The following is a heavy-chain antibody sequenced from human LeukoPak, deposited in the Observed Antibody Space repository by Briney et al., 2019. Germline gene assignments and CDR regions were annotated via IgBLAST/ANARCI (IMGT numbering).Heavy chain of an antibody. Sequence: SETLSLTCTVSGGSISSYYWSWIRQPPGKGLEWIGYIYYSGSTNYNPSLKSRVTISVDTSKNQFSLKLSSVTAADTAVYYCARAPRVIRFRSNWFDPWGQGTLVTVSS. CDR3: ARAPRVIRFRSNWFDP. CDR2: IYYSGST. D-gene: IGHD3-3*01. CDR1: GGSISSYY. J-gene: IGHJ5*02. V-gene: IGHV4-59*12.